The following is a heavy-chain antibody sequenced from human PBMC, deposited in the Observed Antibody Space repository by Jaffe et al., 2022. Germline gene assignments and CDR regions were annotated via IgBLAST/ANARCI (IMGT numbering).Heavy chain of an antibody. CDR1: GFTFSSYG. CDR2: ISYDGSNK. J-gene: IGHJ6*03. Sequence: QVQLVESGGGVVQPGRSLRLSCAASGFTFSSYGMHWVRQAPGKGLEWVAVISYDGSNKYYADSVKGRFTISRDNSKNTLYLQMNSLRAEDTAVYYCAKEGEYSSGWYHYYYYYYMDVWGKGTTVTVSS. V-gene: IGHV3-30*18. D-gene: IGHD6-19*01. CDR3: AKEGEYSSGWYHYYYYYYMDV.